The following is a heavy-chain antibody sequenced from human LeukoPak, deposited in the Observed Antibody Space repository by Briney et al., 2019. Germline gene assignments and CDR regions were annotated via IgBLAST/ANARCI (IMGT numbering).Heavy chain of an antibody. D-gene: IGHD2-2*01. V-gene: IGHV3-9*01. CDR3: AKDITVGYCSSTSCSGFDY. CDR2: ISWNSGSI. CDR1: GFTFDDYA. Sequence: GRSLRLSCAASGFTFDDYAMHWVRQAPGKGLEWVSGISWNSGSIGYADSVKGRFTISGDNAKNSLYLQMNSLRAEDTALYYCAKDITVGYCSSTSCSGFDYWGQGTLVTVSS. J-gene: IGHJ4*02.